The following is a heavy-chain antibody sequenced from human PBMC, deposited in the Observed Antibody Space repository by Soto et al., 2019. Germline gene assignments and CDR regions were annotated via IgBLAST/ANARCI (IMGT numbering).Heavy chain of an antibody. J-gene: IGHJ4*02. CDR3: ARGYCSSTSCYVFGLDH. CDR2: INAGNGNT. CDR1: GYTLTSYA. D-gene: IGHD2-2*01. Sequence: EASVKVSCKASGYTLTSYAMHWVRQAPGQRLEWMGWINAGNGNTKYSQKFQGRVTITRDTSASTAYMELSSLRSEDTAVYYCARGYCSSTSCYVFGLDHWGQGTLVTVSS. V-gene: IGHV1-3*01.